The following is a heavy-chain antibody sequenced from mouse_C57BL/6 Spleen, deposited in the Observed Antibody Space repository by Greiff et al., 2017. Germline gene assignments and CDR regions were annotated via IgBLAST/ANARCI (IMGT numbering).Heavy chain of an antibody. CDR1: GFTFSSYG. Sequence: EVKLVESGGDLVKPGGSLKLSCAASGFTFSSYGMSWVRQTPDKRLEWVATISSGGSYTYYPDSVKGRFTISRDNAKNTLYLQMSSLKSEDTAMYYCARRYDYENAMDYWGQGTSVTVSS. V-gene: IGHV5-6*02. J-gene: IGHJ4*01. CDR3: ARRYDYENAMDY. CDR2: ISSGGSYT. D-gene: IGHD2-4*01.